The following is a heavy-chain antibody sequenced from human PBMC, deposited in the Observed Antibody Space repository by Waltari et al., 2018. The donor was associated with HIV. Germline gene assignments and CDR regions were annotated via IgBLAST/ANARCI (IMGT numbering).Heavy chain of an antibody. V-gene: IGHV1-8*01. CDR3: ARGLSGATTLSDY. Sequence: QAQLVQSGAEVKTSGASVKVCCKASGSTFPNHDINWVRQATGQGLEWMGWINPNSGNTGYAQKFQGRVTMTRNTSISTAYMELSSLNSEDTAVYYCARGLSGATTLSDYWGQGTLVTVSS. D-gene: IGHD1-26*01. CDR2: INPNSGNT. CDR1: GSTFPNHD. J-gene: IGHJ4*02.